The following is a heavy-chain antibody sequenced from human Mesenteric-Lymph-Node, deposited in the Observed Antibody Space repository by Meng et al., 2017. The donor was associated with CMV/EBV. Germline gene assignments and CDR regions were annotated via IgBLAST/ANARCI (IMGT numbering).Heavy chain of an antibody. D-gene: IGHD2-15*01. V-gene: IGHV4-59*12. CDR3: ARDYCSSSSCQLDY. CDR2: IYYTGSA. J-gene: IGHJ4*02. CDR1: GGSISGYY. Sequence: GSLRLSCTVSGGSISGYYWSWIRQPPGKGLEWIGYIYYTGSANYNPSLKSRVTISVDTSKNQFSLKLNSVTAADTAVYYCARDYCSSSSCQLDYWGQGALVTVSS.